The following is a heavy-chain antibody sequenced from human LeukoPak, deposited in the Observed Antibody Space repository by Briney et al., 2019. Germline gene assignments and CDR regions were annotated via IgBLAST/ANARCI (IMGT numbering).Heavy chain of an antibody. V-gene: IGHV1-69*13. CDR1: GGTFSSYN. J-gene: IGHJ3*02. Sequence: GASVKVSCKASGGTFSSYNINWMRQAPGQGLEWMGGIIPIYGTTKYAQKFQGRVTVTADESTRTAYMELRGLRSEDTAVYYCARDYSSGSGGGFDIWGQGTMVTVSS. D-gene: IGHD6-19*01. CDR2: IIPIYGTT. CDR3: ARDYSSGSGGGFDI.